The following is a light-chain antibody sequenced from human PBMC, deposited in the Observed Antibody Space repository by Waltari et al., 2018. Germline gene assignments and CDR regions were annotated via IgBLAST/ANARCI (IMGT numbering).Light chain of an antibody. V-gene: IGKV1-12*01. CDR3: QQGNSFPYT. Sequence: DIQMTQSPSSLSASVGDRVTITCRASQDIGSWLAGYQQKPGKAPKLLIYAASSLEIGVPPRFSGSGSGTDFILAISSLQPEDCGTFYCQQGNSFPYTFGQGTKLEI. J-gene: IGKJ2*01. CDR1: QDIGSW. CDR2: AAS.